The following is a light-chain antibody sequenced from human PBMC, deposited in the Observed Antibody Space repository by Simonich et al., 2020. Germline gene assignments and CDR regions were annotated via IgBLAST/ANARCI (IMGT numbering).Light chain of an antibody. CDR1: QIVLYSSNNKNY. CDR2: WAS. V-gene: IGKV4-1*01. J-gene: IGKJ2*01. CDR3: QQYYSTPYT. Sequence: DIVMTQSPDSLAVSLGEMATINCKFIQIVLYSSNNKNYLALYKQKPAQLPKHIIYWASTRESGAPHLFSGSGSGTDFTLTISSMQAEDMAVYYCQQYYSTPYTFGQGTKLEIK.